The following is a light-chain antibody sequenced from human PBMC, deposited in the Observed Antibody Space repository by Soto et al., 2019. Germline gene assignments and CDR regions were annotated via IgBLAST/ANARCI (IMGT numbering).Light chain of an antibody. Sequence: NSSNNGNNYVSWYQQLPGTAPKLLIYENNKLPSGIPDRFSGSKSGTSATLGITGLQTGFEADYYLRAVGTVPAVQLVLGTGTKIT. CDR1: SSNNGNNY. CDR3: RAVGTVPAVQLV. CDR2: ENN. J-gene: IGLJ1*01. V-gene: IGLV1-51*02.